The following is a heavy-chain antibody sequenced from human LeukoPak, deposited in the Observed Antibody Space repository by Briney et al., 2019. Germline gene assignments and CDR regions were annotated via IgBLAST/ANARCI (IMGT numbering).Heavy chain of an antibody. CDR3: ARDGGYFDY. Sequence: ASVKVSCKASGYTFRSYGFSWVRQAPGQGLEWMGWIRPYNGNTNYAQRFQGRVTMTTDTSTSTAYMELRSPRFDDTAVYYCARDGGYFDYWGRGTLVTVSS. J-gene: IGHJ4*02. CDR1: GYTFRSYG. V-gene: IGHV1-18*01. CDR2: IRPYNGNT.